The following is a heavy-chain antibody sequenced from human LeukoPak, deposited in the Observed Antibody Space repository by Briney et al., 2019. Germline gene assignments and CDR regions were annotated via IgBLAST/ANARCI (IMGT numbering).Heavy chain of an antibody. Sequence: GGSLRLSCAASGFTFSSYAMSWVRRAPGKGLEWVSAISGSGGSTYYADSVKGRFTISRDNSKNTLYLQMNSLRAEDTAVYYCAKDLAYSNYYFDYWGQGTLVTVSS. V-gene: IGHV3-23*01. CDR2: ISGSGGST. D-gene: IGHD4-11*01. J-gene: IGHJ4*02. CDR3: AKDLAYSNYYFDY. CDR1: GFTFSSYA.